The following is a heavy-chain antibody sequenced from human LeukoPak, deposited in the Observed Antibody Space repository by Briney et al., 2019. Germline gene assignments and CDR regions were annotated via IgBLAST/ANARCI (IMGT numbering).Heavy chain of an antibody. Sequence: PSETLSLTCTVSGDSISSDYYWAWIRQCPGDGLEWIGSAYHRGGPHYNPVLRRRVPILVDTSENQLSLELSSVTAADTAVYYCARALYYFETSGYTFDYWGQGSLVTVSS. V-gene: IGHV4-38-2*02. CDR2: AYHRGGP. CDR1: GDSISSDYY. D-gene: IGHD3-22*01. J-gene: IGHJ4*02. CDR3: ARALYYFETSGYTFDY.